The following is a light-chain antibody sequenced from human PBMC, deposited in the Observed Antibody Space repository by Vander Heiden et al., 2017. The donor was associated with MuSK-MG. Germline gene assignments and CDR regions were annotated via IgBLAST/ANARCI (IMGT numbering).Light chain of an antibody. V-gene: IGKV1-5*03. CDR2: KAS. J-gene: IGKJ2*01. Sequence: IQMTQSPSTLSAPVGDRVTITCRASQSISSWLAWYQQKPGKAPKLLIYKASSLESGVPSRFSGSGSGTEFTLTISSLQPDDFATYYCQQYNSYSPYTFGQGTKLEIK. CDR1: QSISSW. CDR3: QQYNSYSPYT.